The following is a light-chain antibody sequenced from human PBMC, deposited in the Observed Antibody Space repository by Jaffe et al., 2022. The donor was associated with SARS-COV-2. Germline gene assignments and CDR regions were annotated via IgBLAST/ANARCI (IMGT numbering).Light chain of an antibody. Sequence: QSALTQPASVSGSPGQSITISCTGTSSDVGGYNYVCWYQQHPGKAPKLMIYDVSNRPSGVSNRFSGSKSGNTASLTISGLQAEDEADYYCSSFTSSSTRVFGGGTKLTVL. J-gene: IGLJ3*02. CDR2: DVS. CDR3: SSFTSSSTRV. CDR1: SSDVGGYNY. V-gene: IGLV2-14*03.